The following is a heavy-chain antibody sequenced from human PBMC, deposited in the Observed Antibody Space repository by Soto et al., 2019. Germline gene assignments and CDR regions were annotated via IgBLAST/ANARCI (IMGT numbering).Heavy chain of an antibody. Sequence: EVQLVESGGGLVQPGGSLRLSCVASGFSISTYSCNWVRQTPGKGLEWLSYISSPGTSKYYADSVQGRVTVSRDNDKNSLFLHVSGLRAEDTGVYYCARDRGADYGDFDFWGQGTLVTVSS. V-gene: IGHV3-48*01. CDR1: GFSISTYS. D-gene: IGHD4-17*01. J-gene: IGHJ4*02. CDR2: ISSPGTSK. CDR3: ARDRGADYGDFDF.